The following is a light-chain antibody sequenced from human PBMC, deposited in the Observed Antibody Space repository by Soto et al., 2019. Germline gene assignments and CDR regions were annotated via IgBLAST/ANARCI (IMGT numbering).Light chain of an antibody. CDR2: GAS. CDR1: QSVSSIY. Sequence: EIVLTQSPGTLSLSPGERATLSCRASQSVSSIYLAWYQQKPGQAPRLLIYGASSRATGIPDRFNGSGSGTDFTLTISRLEPEDFAVYYCQQYGSSPPYTFGQGTKLEIK. CDR3: QQYGSSPPYT. J-gene: IGKJ2*01. V-gene: IGKV3-20*01.